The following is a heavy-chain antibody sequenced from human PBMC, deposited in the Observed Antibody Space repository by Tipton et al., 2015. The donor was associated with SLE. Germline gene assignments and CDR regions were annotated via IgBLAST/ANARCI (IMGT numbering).Heavy chain of an antibody. CDR2: IYYSGST. V-gene: IGHV4-59*01. J-gene: IGHJ4*02. CDR1: GGSISSYY. Sequence: LRLSCTVSGGSISSYYWSWIQQPPGEGLEWIGYIYYSGSTNYNPSLKSRVTISVDTSKNQFSLKLTSVTAADTAVYYCARCSGSFPFDYGGQGTLVTVSS. D-gene: IGHD1-26*01. CDR3: ARCSGSFPFDY.